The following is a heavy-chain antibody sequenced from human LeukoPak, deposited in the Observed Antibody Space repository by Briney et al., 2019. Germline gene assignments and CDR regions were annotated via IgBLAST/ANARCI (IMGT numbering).Heavy chain of an antibody. Sequence: KAGGSLRLSCAASGFTFSDYHMTWIRQAPGKGLEWVSYISGSSIYTRYADSVKGRFTISRDNAKNSLYLQMNSLRAEDTGLYYCVRDISGYYFDYWGQGTLVSVSS. D-gene: IGHD3-22*01. CDR3: VRDISGYYFDY. CDR1: GFTFSDYH. V-gene: IGHV3-11*05. J-gene: IGHJ4*02. CDR2: ISGSSIYT.